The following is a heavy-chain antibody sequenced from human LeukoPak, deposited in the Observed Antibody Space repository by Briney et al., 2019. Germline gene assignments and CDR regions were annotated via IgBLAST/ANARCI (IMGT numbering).Heavy chain of an antibody. CDR3: ARALRLQTIIDY. CDR1: GGTFSSYA. Sequence: ASVKVSCTASGGTFSSYAISWVRQAPGQGLEWMGWINAGNGNTKYSQKFQGRVTITRDTSASTAYMELSSLRSEDTAVYYCARALRLQTIIDYWGQGTLVTVSS. D-gene: IGHD5/OR15-5a*01. CDR2: INAGNGNT. J-gene: IGHJ4*02. V-gene: IGHV1-3*01.